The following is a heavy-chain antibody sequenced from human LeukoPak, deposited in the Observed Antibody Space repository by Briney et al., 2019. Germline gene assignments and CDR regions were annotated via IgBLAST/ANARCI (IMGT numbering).Heavy chain of an antibody. J-gene: IGHJ4*02. CDR2: ISGSGGST. V-gene: IGHV3-23*01. CDR3: ARDYSSGWSSYFFDY. Sequence: PGGSLRLSCAASGFTFSSFAMSWVRQAPGKGLEWVSAISGSGGSTYYADSVKGRFTISRDNSKNTLYVQMNSLSAEDTAVYYCARDYSSGWSSYFFDYWGQGTLVTVSP. D-gene: IGHD6-19*01. CDR1: GFTFSSFA.